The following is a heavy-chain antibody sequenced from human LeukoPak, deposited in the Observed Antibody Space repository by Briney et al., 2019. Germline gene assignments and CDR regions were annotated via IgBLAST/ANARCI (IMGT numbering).Heavy chain of an antibody. V-gene: IGHV3-20*04. CDR1: GFTYEKHG. Sequence: PGGSLRLSCADSGFTYEKHGMRWVRQAPGKALEWVSGLNWNGGCTGYADSVKGRFTISRDNAKKSLYLQMNSLRAEDTAVYYCAKPARGGLVQGGTEYYFDYWGQGTLVTVSS. D-gene: IGHD6-19*01. J-gene: IGHJ4*02. CDR3: AKPARGGLVQGGTEYYFDY. CDR2: LNWNGGCT.